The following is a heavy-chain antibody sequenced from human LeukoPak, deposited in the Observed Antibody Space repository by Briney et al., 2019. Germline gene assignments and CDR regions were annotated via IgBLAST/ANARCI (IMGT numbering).Heavy chain of an antibody. D-gene: IGHD2-2*02. CDR1: GYTFTSYG. Sequence: ASVKVSCKASGYTFTSYGISWVRQAPGQGLEWMGWISAYNGNTNYAQKLQGRVTMTTDTSTSTAYMELRSLRSDDTAVYYCARDGVVPAAIRGYYYYYMDVWGKGTTVTVSS. CDR2: ISAYNGNT. CDR3: ARDGVVPAAIRGYYYYYMDV. J-gene: IGHJ6*03. V-gene: IGHV1-18*01.